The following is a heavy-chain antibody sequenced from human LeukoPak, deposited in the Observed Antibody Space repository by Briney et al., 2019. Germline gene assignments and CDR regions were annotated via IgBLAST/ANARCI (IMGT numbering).Heavy chain of an antibody. CDR3: VQSTAWYRSSWYLIY. J-gene: IGHJ4*02. Sequence: GGSLRLSCAASGFAFSSYAMTWVRQAPGKGLEWVSGIGSGSGGRTYYADSVKGRFSISRDNSRDTLNLQMNSLRAEDTAIYYCVQSTAWYRSSWYLIYWGQGILVTISS. CDR2: IGSGSGGRT. V-gene: IGHV3-23*01. D-gene: IGHD6-13*01. CDR1: GFAFSSYA.